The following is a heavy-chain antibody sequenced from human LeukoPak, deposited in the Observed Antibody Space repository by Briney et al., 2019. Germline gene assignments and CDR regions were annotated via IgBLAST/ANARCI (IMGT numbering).Heavy chain of an antibody. D-gene: IGHD3-22*01. V-gene: IGHV3-30*04. CDR3: AKDSKDYYDSSGYYPDY. CDR2: ILYDGSNK. Sequence: PGGSLRLSCSASGFTFSTYAMHWVRQTPGKGLEWAALILYDGSNKYYADSVKGRFTISRDNSKNTLYLQMNSLRAEDTAVYYCAKDSKDYYDSSGYYPDYWGQGTLVTVSS. J-gene: IGHJ4*02. CDR1: GFTFSTYA.